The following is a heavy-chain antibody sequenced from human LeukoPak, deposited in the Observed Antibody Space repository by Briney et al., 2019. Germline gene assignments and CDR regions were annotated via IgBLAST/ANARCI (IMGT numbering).Heavy chain of an antibody. J-gene: IGHJ2*01. V-gene: IGHV4-4*07. CDR3: ASLAAAAPGWYFDL. D-gene: IGHD6-13*01. CDR1: GGSISGYY. CDR2: IYTSGST. Sequence: SETLSLTCTVSGGSISGYYWSWIRQPAGKGLEWIGRIYTSGSTNYNPSLKSRVTISVDTSKNQFSLKLSSVTAADTAVYYCASLAAAAPGWYFDLWGRGTLVTVSS.